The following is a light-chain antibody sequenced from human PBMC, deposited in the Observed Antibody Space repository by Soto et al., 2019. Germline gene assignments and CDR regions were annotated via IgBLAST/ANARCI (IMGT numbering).Light chain of an antibody. CDR1: SSDVGGYKY. V-gene: IGLV2-14*01. CDR2: EVS. CDR3: SLYISGSTYV. Sequence: QSALTQPASVSGSPGESITISCTGTSSDVGGYKYVSWYQQHPGKAPKVMIYEVSNRPSGVSNRFSGSKSGNTASLSISGLQAEDESDYYCSLYISGSTYVFGTGTKVTVL. J-gene: IGLJ1*01.